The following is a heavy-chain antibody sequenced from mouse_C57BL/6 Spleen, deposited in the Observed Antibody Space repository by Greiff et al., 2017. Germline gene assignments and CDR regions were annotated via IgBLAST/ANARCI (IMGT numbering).Heavy chain of an antibody. J-gene: IGHJ1*03. CDR2: IYPGSGST. D-gene: IGHD2-4*01. CDR3: AGGHDYGWYFDV. Sequence: QVQLKQPGAELVKPGASVKMSCKASGYTFTSYWITWVKQRPGQGLEWIGDIYPGSGSTNYNEKFKSKATLTVDTSSSTAYMQLSSLTSEDSAVYYCAGGHDYGWYFDVWGTGTTVTVSS. V-gene: IGHV1-55*01. CDR1: GYTFTSYW.